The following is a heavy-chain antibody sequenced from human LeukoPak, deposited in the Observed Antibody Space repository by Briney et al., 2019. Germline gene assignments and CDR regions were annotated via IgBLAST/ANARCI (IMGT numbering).Heavy chain of an antibody. V-gene: IGHV1-8*01. J-gene: IGHJ4*02. CDR2: MNPNSGNT. Sequence: ASVKVSCKASGYTFTSYDINWVRQATGQGLEWMGWMNPNSGNTGYAQKFQGRVTMTRNTSISTAYMELSSLRSEDTAVYYCARDPGDGYNLDYWGQGTLVTVSS. D-gene: IGHD5-24*01. CDR3: ARDPGDGYNLDY. CDR1: GYTFTSYD.